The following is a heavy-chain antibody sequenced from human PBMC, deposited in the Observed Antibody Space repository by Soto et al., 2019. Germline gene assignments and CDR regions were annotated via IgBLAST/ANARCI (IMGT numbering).Heavy chain of an antibody. CDR2: IFPGGST. CDR1: GGSLSDAY. D-gene: IGHD7-27*01. V-gene: IGHV4-4*07. Sequence: PSETLSLTCTVSGGSLSDAYWSWIRQPAGKGLECIGRIFPGGSTNFNPSLKSRVTLSVDTSKNQFSLRLTSVTAADTAVYYCAREAPWGTTQFDYWGHGTRVTAPQ. CDR3: AREAPWGTTQFDY. J-gene: IGHJ4*01.